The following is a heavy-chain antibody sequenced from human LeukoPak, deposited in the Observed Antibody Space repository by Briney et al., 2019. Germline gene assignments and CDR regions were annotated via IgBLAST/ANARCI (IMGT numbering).Heavy chain of an antibody. CDR1: GFTFSDYG. Sequence: GGSLRLSCAASGFTFSDYGIHWVRQAPGKGLEWVTFIRYDGSGQYYADSVKGRFTISGDNSKNTLYLQMNSLRPEDTAVYYCAKDHGYSYGFPDYWGLGTLVTVSS. D-gene: IGHD5-18*01. CDR2: IRYDGSGQ. J-gene: IGHJ4*02. V-gene: IGHV3-30*02. CDR3: AKDHGYSYGFPDY.